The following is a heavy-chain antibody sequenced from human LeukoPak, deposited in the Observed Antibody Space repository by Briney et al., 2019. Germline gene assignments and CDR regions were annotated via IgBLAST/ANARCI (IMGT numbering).Heavy chain of an antibody. Sequence: GGSLRLSCAASGFTFSNYWMSWVRQAPGKGLEWVANIKQGGGEIYYVDSVKGRFTISRDNAKNSLYLQMNSLRADDTAMYYCARDKQVGATHFDYWGQGTLVTVSS. CDR2: IKQGGGEI. D-gene: IGHD1-26*01. CDR3: ARDKQVGATHFDY. V-gene: IGHV3-7*01. CDR1: GFTFSNYW. J-gene: IGHJ4*02.